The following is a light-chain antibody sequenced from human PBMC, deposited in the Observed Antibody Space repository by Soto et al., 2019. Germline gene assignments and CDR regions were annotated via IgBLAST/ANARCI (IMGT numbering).Light chain of an antibody. J-gene: IGLJ1*01. CDR3: SSYAGSNNRGV. V-gene: IGLV2-8*01. Sequence: QSVLTQPPSASGSPGKSVTISCTGTSTDVGGYNYISWYQHHPGKGPKLIIYEVSERPSGVPDRFSGSKSGNTASLTVSGLQAEDEADYYCSSYAGSNNRGVFGSGTKVTVL. CDR1: STDVGGYNY. CDR2: EVS.